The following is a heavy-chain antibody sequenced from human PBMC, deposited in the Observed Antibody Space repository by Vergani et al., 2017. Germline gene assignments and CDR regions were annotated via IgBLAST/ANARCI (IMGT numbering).Heavy chain of an antibody. CDR1: GFTFSSYE. CDR2: ISSSGSTI. D-gene: IGHD1-1*01. CDR3: GRDGNWNDAYYYYYGMDV. Sequence: EVQLVESGGGLVQPGGSLRLSCAASGFTFSSYEMNWVRQAPGKGLEWVSYISSSGSTIYYADSVKGRLTISRDNAKNSLYLQMNSLRAEDTAVYYCGRDGNWNDAYYYYYGMDVWGQGTTVTVSS. J-gene: IGHJ6*02. V-gene: IGHV3-48*03.